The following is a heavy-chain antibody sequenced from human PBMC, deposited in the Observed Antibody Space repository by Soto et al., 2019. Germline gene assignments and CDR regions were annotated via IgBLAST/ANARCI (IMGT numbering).Heavy chain of an antibody. CDR3: ARRGSRLSVAVAAFDY. CDR1: SGSISTSGYY. D-gene: IGHD6-19*01. Sequence: TLSLTRSVSSGSISTSGYYWGRIRQPPGTGLGWIGGISYSGSTYYNPSLKSRLTISVDTSKNHFSLKLTSVTAADTAVYFCARRGSRLSVAVAAFDYWSQGTLVTSPQ. CDR2: ISYSGST. J-gene: IGHJ4*02. V-gene: IGHV4-39*02.